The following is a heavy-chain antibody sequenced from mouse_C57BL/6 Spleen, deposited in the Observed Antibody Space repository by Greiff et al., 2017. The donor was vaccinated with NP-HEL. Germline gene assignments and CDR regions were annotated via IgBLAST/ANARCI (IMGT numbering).Heavy chain of an antibody. J-gene: IGHJ1*03. Sequence: GAELVRPGASVTLSCKASGYTFTDYEMHWVKQTPVHGLEWIGAIDPETGGTAYNQKFKGKAILTADKSSSTAYMELRSLTSEDSAVYYCTNSWYFDVWGTGTTVTVSS. CDR2: IDPETGGT. CDR3: TNSWYFDV. V-gene: IGHV1-15*01. CDR1: GYTFTDYE.